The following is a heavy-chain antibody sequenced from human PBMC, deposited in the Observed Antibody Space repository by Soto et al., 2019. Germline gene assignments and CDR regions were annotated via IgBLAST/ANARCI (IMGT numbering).Heavy chain of an antibody. CDR3: ARGLHPGIAAAAT. J-gene: IGHJ4*02. Sequence: QVQLVESGGGVVQPGRSLRLSCAASGFTFSSYGMHWVRQAPGKGLEWVAVIWYDGSNKYYADSVKGRFTISRDNSKNTLYLQMNSLRAEDTAVYYCARGLHPGIAAAATWGQGTLVTVSS. V-gene: IGHV3-33*08. CDR2: IWYDGSNK. CDR1: GFTFSSYG. D-gene: IGHD6-13*01.